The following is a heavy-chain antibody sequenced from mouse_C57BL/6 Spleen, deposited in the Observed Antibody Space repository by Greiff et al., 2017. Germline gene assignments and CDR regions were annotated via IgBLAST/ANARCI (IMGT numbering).Heavy chain of an antibody. D-gene: IGHD1-1*01. Sequence: EVQLQQSGPELVKPGASVKISCKASGYTFTDYYMNWVKQSHGKSLEWIGDINPNNGGTSYNQKFKGKATLTVDKSSSTAYMEPRSLTSEDSAVYYCARGGTTVVAEGYWYFDVWGTGTTVTVSS. V-gene: IGHV1-26*01. CDR1: GYTFTDYY. J-gene: IGHJ1*03. CDR3: ARGGTTVVAEGYWYFDV. CDR2: INPNNGGT.